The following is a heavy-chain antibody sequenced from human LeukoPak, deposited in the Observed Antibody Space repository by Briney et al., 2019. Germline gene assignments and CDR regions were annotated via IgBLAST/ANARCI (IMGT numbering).Heavy chain of an antibody. V-gene: IGHV3-74*01. J-gene: IGHJ5*02. CDR2: IDSDGITT. Sequence: GGSLRLSCAASGFTFSNYWMHWVRQVPGKALVWVSRIDSDGITTSYADSVKGRFTISRDNAKNTLYLQMNSLRVEDTAVYYCTRDRLGFDPWGQGTLVTVSS. CDR3: TRDRLGFDP. CDR1: GFTFSNYW.